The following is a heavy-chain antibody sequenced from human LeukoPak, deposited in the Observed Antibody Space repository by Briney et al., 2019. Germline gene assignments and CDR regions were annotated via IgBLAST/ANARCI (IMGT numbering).Heavy chain of an antibody. V-gene: IGHV3-23*01. CDR3: ANGRPPGYCSSTSCYY. Sequence: GGSLRLSCAASGFTFSSYGMSWVRQAPGKGLEWVSAISGSGGSTYYADSVKGRFTISRDNSKNTLYLQMNSLRAEDTAVYYCANGRPPGYCSSTSCYYWGQGTLVTVSS. D-gene: IGHD2-2*01. CDR1: GFTFSSYG. CDR2: ISGSGGST. J-gene: IGHJ4*02.